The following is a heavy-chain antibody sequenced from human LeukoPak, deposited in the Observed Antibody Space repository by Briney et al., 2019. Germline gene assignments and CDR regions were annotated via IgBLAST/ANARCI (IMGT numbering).Heavy chain of an antibody. CDR1: GFTFGNYA. Sequence: GGSLRLSCEASGFTFGNYAMNWVRQTPGEGLEWVSTISGTGSSTYYADSAKGRFTTSRDNSKDTLFLQLNSLTAADTAMYFCAKASVAIPQYCNSWGQGTLVTVSS. CDR2: ISGTGSST. J-gene: IGHJ5*02. V-gene: IGHV3-23*01. D-gene: IGHD2-2*02. CDR3: AKASVAIPQYCNS.